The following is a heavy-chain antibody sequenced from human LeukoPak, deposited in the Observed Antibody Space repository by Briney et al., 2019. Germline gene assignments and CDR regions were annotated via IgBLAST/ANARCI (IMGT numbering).Heavy chain of an antibody. Sequence: KPGGSLRLSCAASGFTFSSYSMNWVRQAPGKGLEWVSSISSSSSYIYYADSVKGRFTISRDNAKNSLYLQMNSLRAEDTAVYYCARDGDGVYQLLSDFDYWGQGTLVTVSS. CDR2: ISSSSSYI. V-gene: IGHV3-21*01. D-gene: IGHD2-2*01. CDR3: ARDGDGVYQLLSDFDY. CDR1: GFTFSSYS. J-gene: IGHJ4*02.